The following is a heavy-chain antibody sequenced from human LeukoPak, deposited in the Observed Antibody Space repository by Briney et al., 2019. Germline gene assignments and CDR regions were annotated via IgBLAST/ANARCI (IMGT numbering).Heavy chain of an antibody. J-gene: IGHJ4*02. Sequence: GGSLRLSCAASGFTFSSYSMNWVRQAPGKGLEWVSYISSSSSTIYYADSVKGRFTISRDNAKNSLYLQMNSLRAEDTAVYYCARDCGGDCSGTDYWGQGTLVTVSS. D-gene: IGHD2-21*02. CDR3: ARDCGGDCSGTDY. CDR2: ISSSSSTI. CDR1: GFTFSSYS. V-gene: IGHV3-48*04.